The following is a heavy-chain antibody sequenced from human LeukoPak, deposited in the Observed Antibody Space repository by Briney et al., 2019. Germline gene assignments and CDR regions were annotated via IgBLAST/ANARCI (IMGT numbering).Heavy chain of an antibody. J-gene: IGHJ4*02. CDR2: IHYSGAT. CDR1: GGSINYDY. V-gene: IGHV4-59*08. CDR3: ATLRGASTAVFDS. Sequence: SETLSLTCTVSGGSINYDYWSWIRQSPGKRLEWIGYIHYSGATNYSPSLNSRITISVDTSKNQFSLKLSSVTAADTALYYCATLRGASTAVFDSWGQGTLVTVSS. D-gene: IGHD2-21*02.